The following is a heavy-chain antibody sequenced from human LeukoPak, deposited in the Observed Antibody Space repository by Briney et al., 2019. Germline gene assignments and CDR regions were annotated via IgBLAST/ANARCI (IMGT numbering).Heavy chain of an antibody. V-gene: IGHV3-33*06. CDR2: IWYDGSNK. Sequence: GGSLRLSCAASGFTFSSYGMHWVRQAPGKGLEWVAVIWYDGSNKYYADSVKGRFTISRDNSKNTLYLQMNSLRAEDTAVYYCAKDRAGRYSSSWYIAADHWGQGTLVTVSS. J-gene: IGHJ4*02. CDR1: GFTFSSYG. D-gene: IGHD6-13*01. CDR3: AKDRAGRYSSSWYIAADH.